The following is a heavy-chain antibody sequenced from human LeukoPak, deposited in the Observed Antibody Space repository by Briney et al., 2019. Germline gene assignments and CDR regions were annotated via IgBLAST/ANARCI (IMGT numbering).Heavy chain of an antibody. J-gene: IGHJ4*02. D-gene: IGHD4-17*01. CDR3: ARDLGYGDYLDYFDY. CDR2: ISYDGSNK. V-gene: IGHV3-30*04. CDR1: GFTFSSYA. Sequence: GGSLRLSCAASGFTFSSYAMHWVRRAPGKGLEWVAVISYDGSNKYYADSVKGRFTISRDNSKNTLYLQMNSLRAEDTAVYYCARDLGYGDYLDYFDYWGQGTLVTVSS.